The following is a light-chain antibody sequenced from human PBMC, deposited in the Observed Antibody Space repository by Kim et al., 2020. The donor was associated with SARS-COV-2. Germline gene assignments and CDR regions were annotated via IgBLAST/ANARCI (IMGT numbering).Light chain of an antibody. CDR2: GAS. J-gene: IGKJ2*01. CDR1: QSINGNY. Sequence: ETVLTQSPGTLSLSPGERATLSCRASQSINGNYLAWYQQKPGQAPRLLIYGASSRPTGIPDRFSGSGSGTAFTLSISRLEPEDFAVYYCQHYGSSPMYIFGQGTKLEI. V-gene: IGKV3-20*01. CDR3: QHYGSSPMYI.